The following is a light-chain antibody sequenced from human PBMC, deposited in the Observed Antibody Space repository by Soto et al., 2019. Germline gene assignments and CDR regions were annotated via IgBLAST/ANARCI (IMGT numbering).Light chain of an antibody. CDR2: GNS. V-gene: IGLV1-40*01. J-gene: IGLJ3*02. CDR1: SSNIGAGYD. CDR3: QSYDSSLSGWV. Sequence: QSALTQPPSVSGAPGQRVTISCTGSSSNIGAGYDVHWYQQLPGTAPKLLICGNSNRPSGVPDRFSGSKSGTSGSLAITGLQAEDEADYYCQSYDSSLSGWVFGGGTKLTVL.